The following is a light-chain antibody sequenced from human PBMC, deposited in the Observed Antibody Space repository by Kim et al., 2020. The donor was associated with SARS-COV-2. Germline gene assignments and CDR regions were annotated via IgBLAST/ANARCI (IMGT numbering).Light chain of an antibody. CDR2: DAS. CDR3: HQYNSAPPLT. J-gene: IGKJ4*01. Sequence: EIVLTQSPDTLSLSPGERATLSCRASRSVANQLAWYQQKPGQAPRTLIYDASNRAIGIPDKFSGSGSGTDFTLTISRLEPEDSALYYCHQYNSAPPLTFGGGTKVYIK. V-gene: IGKV3-20*01. CDR1: RSVANQ.